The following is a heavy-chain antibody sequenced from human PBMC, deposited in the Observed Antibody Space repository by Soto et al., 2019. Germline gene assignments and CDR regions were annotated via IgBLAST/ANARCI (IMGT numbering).Heavy chain of an antibody. D-gene: IGHD2-8*01. V-gene: IGHV1-18*01. J-gene: IGHJ6*02. CDR1: GYTFTRYG. CDR3: AKNGQPPYYYYGLDV. CDR2: ISGYNGDT. Sequence: QGQLVQSGAEVKKPGASVKVSCKASGYTFTRYGISWVRQAPGQGLEWMGWISGYNGDTKYAQKFQGRVTMTIDTSTTTEFMELRSLTSDDTAVYYCAKNGQPPYYYYGLDVWGQGTTVTVSS.